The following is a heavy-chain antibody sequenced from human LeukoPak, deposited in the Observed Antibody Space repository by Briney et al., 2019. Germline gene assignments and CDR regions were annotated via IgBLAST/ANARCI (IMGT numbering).Heavy chain of an antibody. CDR2: INTNSGAT. J-gene: IGHJ6*02. CDR3: ARPQVWYGVKGGMDV. V-gene: IGHV1-2*02. D-gene: IGHD6-13*01. CDR1: GYTFSGFY. Sequence: ASVKVSCKASGYTFSGFYMHWVRQAPGQGLEWMGLINTNSGATNYAQKFQGRVTMTGDTSINTVYVELSRLRSDDTAVYYCARPQVWYGVKGGMDVWGQGTTVTVSS.